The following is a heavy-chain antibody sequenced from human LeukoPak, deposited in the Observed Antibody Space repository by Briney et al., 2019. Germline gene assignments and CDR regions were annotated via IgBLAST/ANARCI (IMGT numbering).Heavy chain of an antibody. CDR1: GFIFSSYG. J-gene: IGHJ3*02. Sequence: SGGSLRLSCAASGFIFSSYGMSWVRQAPGKGLEWVSAISGSATTTYYADSVKGRFTISRDNSKNTLYLQMNSLRAEDTAVYYCAKPRQRYCSGGTCFDAFDIWGQGTMVSVSS. D-gene: IGHD2-15*01. CDR3: AKPRQRYCSGGTCFDAFDI. V-gene: IGHV3-23*01. CDR2: ISGSATTT.